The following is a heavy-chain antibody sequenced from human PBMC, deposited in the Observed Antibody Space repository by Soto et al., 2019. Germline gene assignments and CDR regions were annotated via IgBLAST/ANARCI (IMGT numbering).Heavy chain of an antibody. CDR1: GFTVSNNH. V-gene: IGHV3-53*01. D-gene: IGHD3-16*01. Sequence: VQLVESGGGLIQPGGSLRLSCAASGFTVSNNHMTWVRQAAGKGLELVSFVHGGGSTSYADSVKGRFTISRDNSKNTLYLKMDSLRAEDTAIYYGAGRLTTAASLDYWGRGTLVTVSS. CDR2: VHGGGST. J-gene: IGHJ4*02. CDR3: AGRLTTAASLDY.